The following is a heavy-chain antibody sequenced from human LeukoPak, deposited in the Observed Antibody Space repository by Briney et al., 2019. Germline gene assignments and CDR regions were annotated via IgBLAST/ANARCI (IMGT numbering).Heavy chain of an antibody. CDR1: GFTFDGYA. J-gene: IGHJ5*02. CDR3: AKGYCSSTSCYKFDP. CDR2: ISWNSGSI. D-gene: IGHD2-2*02. Sequence: GGSLRLSCAASGFTFDGYAMHWVRQAPGKGLEWVSGISWNSGSIGYADSVKGRFTISRDNAKNSLYLQMNSLRAEDTALYYCAKGYCSSTSCYKFDPWGQGTLVTVSS. V-gene: IGHV3-9*01.